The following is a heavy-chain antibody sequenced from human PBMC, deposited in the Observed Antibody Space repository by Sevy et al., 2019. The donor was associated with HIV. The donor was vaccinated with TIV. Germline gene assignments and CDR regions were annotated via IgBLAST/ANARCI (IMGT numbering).Heavy chain of an antibody. J-gene: IGHJ4*02. V-gene: IGHV3-30-3*01. Sequence: GGSLRLSCAASGFTFTTYAMHWVRQAPGKGLEWVAVISYDGSNTYYADSVKGRFTISRDSSKNTLYLQMNSLRAEDKAVYFCARDGGYDSRGYDLSNYWGQGTLVTVSS. D-gene: IGHD3-22*01. CDR1: GFTFTTYA. CDR3: ARDGGYDSRGYDLSNY. CDR2: ISYDGSNT.